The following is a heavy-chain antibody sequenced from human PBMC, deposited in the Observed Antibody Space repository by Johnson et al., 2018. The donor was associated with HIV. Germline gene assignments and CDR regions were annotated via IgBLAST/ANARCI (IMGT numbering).Heavy chain of an antibody. CDR3: ARGGHAVVAKPFGAFDI. D-gene: IGHD5-18*01. CDR1: GFTFSSYG. V-gene: IGHV3-30*02. CDR2: IRYDGSNK. Sequence: QVQVLESGGGLVQPGGSLRLSCAASGFTFSSYGMHWVRQAPGKGLEWVAFIRYDGSNKYYADSVKGRFTISRDNSKNTLYLQMNSLRAEETAVYYCARGGHAVVAKPFGAFDIWGQGTMVTVSS. J-gene: IGHJ3*02.